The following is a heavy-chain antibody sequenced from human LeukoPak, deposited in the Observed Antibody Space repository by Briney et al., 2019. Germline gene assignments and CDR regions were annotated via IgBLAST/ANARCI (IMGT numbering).Heavy chain of an antibody. V-gene: IGHV3-21*01. J-gene: IGHJ5*02. Sequence: GGSLRLSCAASGFTLSSYSMNWVRQAPGKGLEWVSSISSSSSYIYYADSVKGRFTISRDNAKNSLYLQMNSLRAEDTAVYYCARDWEYYYDSSGFPAENWFDPWGQGTLVTVSS. CDR2: ISSSSSYI. D-gene: IGHD3-22*01. CDR3: ARDWEYYYDSSGFPAENWFDP. CDR1: GFTLSSYS.